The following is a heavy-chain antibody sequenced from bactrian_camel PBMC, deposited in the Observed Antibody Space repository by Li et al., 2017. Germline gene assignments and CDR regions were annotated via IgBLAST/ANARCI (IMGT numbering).Heavy chain of an antibody. CDR1: GFSFGNYA. CDR3: VTGGTPYGGGSGY. V-gene: IGHV3S36*01. D-gene: IGHD7*01. CDR2: INSGSGTT. J-gene: IGHJ6*01. Sequence: VQLVESGGGLVQPGESPRLSCAASGFSFGNYAMSWVRQVPGKGLEWVSNINSGSGTTYYAHSMKGRFTISRDNAKNTLYLRMNSLESEDTAVNYCVTGGTPYGGGSGYWGQGTQVTVS.